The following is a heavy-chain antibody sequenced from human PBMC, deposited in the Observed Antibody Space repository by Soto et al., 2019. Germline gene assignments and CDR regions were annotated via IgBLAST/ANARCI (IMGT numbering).Heavy chain of an antibody. V-gene: IGHV3-21*01. Sequence: EVQLVESGGGLVKPGGSLRLSCAASGFTFSSYSMNWVRQAPGKGLEWVSSISSSSSYIYYADSVKGRFTISSANAKNSLYLQMTSMRAEDTALYYCARVGDIWSHAFDIWGQGTLVTVSS. CDR3: ARVGDIWSHAFDI. CDR2: ISSSSSYI. CDR1: GFTFSSYS. J-gene: IGHJ3*02. D-gene: IGHD3-10*01.